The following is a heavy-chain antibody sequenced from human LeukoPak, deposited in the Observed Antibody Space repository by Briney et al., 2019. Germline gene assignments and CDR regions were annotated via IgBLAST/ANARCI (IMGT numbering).Heavy chain of an antibody. CDR2: ISYDGSNK. CDR1: GFTFSSYA. J-gene: IGHJ6*02. V-gene: IGHV3-30*18. Sequence: PGGSLRLSCAASGFTFSSYAMSWVRQAPGKGLEWVAVISYDGSNKYYADSVKGRFTISRDNSKNTLYLQMNSLRAEDTAVYYCAKDKYYDSSGYYYYYGMDVWGQGTTVTVSS. CDR3: AKDKYYDSSGYYYYYGMDV. D-gene: IGHD3-22*01.